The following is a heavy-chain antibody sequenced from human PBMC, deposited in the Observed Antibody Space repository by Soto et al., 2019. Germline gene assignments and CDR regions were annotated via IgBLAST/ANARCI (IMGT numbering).Heavy chain of an antibody. CDR1: GFTFSSYS. V-gene: IGHV3-21*01. CDR2: ISSSSSYI. CDR3: ARPSRAGIADP. D-gene: IGHD6-13*01. J-gene: IGHJ5*02. Sequence: EVQLVESGGGLVKPGGSLRLSCAASGFTFSSYSMNWVRQAPGKGLEWVSSISSSSSYIYYADSVKGRFTISRDNAKNSLYLQMNSLRPEDTAVYYCARPSRAGIADPWGQGTLVTLSS.